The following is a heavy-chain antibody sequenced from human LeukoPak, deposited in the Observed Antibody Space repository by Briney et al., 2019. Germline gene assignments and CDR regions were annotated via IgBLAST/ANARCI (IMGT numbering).Heavy chain of an antibody. J-gene: IGHJ6*03. CDR3: ARLERVDCSSTSCYGYYMDV. D-gene: IGHD2-2*01. CDR2: INHSGST. V-gene: IGHV4-34*01. Sequence: SETLSLTCAVYGGSFSGYYWSWIRQPPGKGLEWIGEINHSGSTNYNPSLKSRITISVDTSKNQFSLKLSSVTAADTAVYYCARLERVDCSSTSCYGYYMDVWGKGTTVTVSS. CDR1: GGSFSGYY.